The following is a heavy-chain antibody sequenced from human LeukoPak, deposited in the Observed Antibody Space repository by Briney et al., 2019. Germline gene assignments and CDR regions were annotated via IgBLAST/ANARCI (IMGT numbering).Heavy chain of an antibody. CDR1: GFTFSSYA. D-gene: IGHD1-26*01. CDR3: AKDMSSGSYWNYYYYYGMDV. J-gene: IGHJ6*02. V-gene: IGHV3-30*04. CDR2: ISYDGSNK. Sequence: GGSLRLSCAASGFTFSSYAMHWVRQAPGKGLEWVAVISYDGSNKYYADSVKGRFTISRDNAKNSLYLQMNSLRAEDTALYYCAKDMSSGSYWNYYYYYGMDVWGQGTTVTVSS.